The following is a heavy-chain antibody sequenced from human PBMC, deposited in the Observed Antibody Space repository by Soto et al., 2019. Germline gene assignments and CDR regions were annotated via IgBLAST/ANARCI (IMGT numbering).Heavy chain of an antibody. Sequence: EVQVLESGGGLVQPGGSLRLSCAASGFTFSSYDMNWVRQAPGKGLEWVSGVSASGSITSYADSAKGRFTISRDNAKNTGFLQMTGLRAEGTAVYFRAKGDWRGGRCYRGFDHWGQGTLVTVSS. J-gene: IGHJ4*02. CDR2: VSASGSIT. D-gene: IGHD2-15*01. V-gene: IGHV3-23*01. CDR3: AKGDWRGGRCYRGFDH. CDR1: GFTFSSYD.